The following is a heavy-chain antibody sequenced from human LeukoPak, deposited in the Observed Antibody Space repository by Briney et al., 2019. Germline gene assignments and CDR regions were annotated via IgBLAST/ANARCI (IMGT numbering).Heavy chain of an antibody. Sequence: GGSLRLSCAASGFTYSSYGMHWVRQAPGKGLEWVAVIWYDGSNKYYADSVKGRFTISRDNSKNTLYLQMNSLRAEDTAVYYCAKDYGGYMDVWGKGTTVTVSS. D-gene: IGHD4-23*01. CDR3: AKDYGGYMDV. V-gene: IGHV3-33*06. J-gene: IGHJ6*03. CDR1: GFTYSSYG. CDR2: IWYDGSNK.